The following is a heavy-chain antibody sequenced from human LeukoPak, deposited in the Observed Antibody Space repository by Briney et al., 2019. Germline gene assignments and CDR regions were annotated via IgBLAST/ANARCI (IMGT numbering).Heavy chain of an antibody. CDR3: ARDGYDFWSDYPTTLDY. V-gene: IGHV3-48*01. CDR1: GFNFSTYN. CDR2: ISTSSRTI. J-gene: IGHJ4*02. D-gene: IGHD3-3*01. Sequence: QAGGSLRLSCAVSGFNFSTYNMNWVRQAPGKVLEWVSYISTSSRTIYYADSVKGRFTISRDNAKNSLYLQMNSLRAEDTAVYYCARDGYDFWSDYPTTLDYWGQGTLVTVSS.